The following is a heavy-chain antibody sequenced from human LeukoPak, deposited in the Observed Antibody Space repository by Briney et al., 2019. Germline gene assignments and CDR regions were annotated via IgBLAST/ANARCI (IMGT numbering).Heavy chain of an antibody. Sequence: GASVKVSCKTSGYTFTDYYMHWVRQAPGQGLEWMGWINPNSGDTKYQGRVTVTRDTSISTVYMELTRLRSDDTAVYYCARDLRMATIIDHTQQWGQGTLVTVSS. CDR1: GYTFTDYY. D-gene: IGHD5-24*01. CDR3: ARDLRMATIIDHTQQ. CDR2: INPNSGDT. V-gene: IGHV1-2*02. J-gene: IGHJ1*01.